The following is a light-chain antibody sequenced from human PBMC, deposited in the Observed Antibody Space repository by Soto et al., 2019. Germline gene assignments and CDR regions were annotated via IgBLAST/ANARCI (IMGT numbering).Light chain of an antibody. Sequence: QSALTQPASVSASPGQSITISCTGTSSDVGAYNYVSWYQQHPGKAPKLMIFDVNNRPSGVSNRFSGSKSGNTASLTISGLQAEDEADYYCSSYTSSSTLAFGGGTKLTAL. CDR3: SSYTSSSTLA. V-gene: IGLV2-14*03. J-gene: IGLJ2*01. CDR2: DVN. CDR1: SSDVGAYNY.